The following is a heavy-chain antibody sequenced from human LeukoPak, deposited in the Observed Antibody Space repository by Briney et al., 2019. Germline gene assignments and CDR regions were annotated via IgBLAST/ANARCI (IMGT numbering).Heavy chain of an antibody. J-gene: IGHJ4*02. CDR2: MNPNSCNT. V-gene: IGHV1-8*01. CDR3: ASGAVTRGDY. CDR1: GCTFIRYD. D-gene: IGHD4-17*01. Sequence: SVKVSCKACGCTFIRYDINGLGQATGQGVDGMGWMNPNSCNTGFAQKFQGRVTMTRNTSISTAYMELSSLRSEDTAVYYCASGAVTRGDYWGQGTLVTVSS.